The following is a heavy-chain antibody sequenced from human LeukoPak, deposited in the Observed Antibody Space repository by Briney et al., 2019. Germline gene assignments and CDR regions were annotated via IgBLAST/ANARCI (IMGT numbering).Heavy chain of an antibody. D-gene: IGHD6-13*01. J-gene: IGHJ3*02. CDR2: IYTSGST. CDR3: ARDQQLDAFDI. CDR1: GGSISSGSYY. V-gene: IGHV4-61*02. Sequence: ESSQTLSLTCTVSGGSISSGSYYWSWIRQPAGKGLEWIGRIYTSGSTNYNPSLKSRVTISVDTSKNQFSLKLSSVTAADTAAYYCARDQQLDAFDIWGQGTMVTVSS.